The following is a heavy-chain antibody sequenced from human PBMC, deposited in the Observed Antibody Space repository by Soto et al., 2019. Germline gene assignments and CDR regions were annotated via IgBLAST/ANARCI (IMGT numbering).Heavy chain of an antibody. CDR1: GGSISSSSYY. CDR2: IYYSGST. V-gene: IGHV4-39*01. CDR3: ASGYDILTGYPRGVYYGMDV. D-gene: IGHD3-9*01. Sequence: SETLSLTCTVSGGSISSSSYYWGWIRQPPGKGLEWIGSIYYSGSTYYNPSLKSRVTISVDTSKNQFSLKLSSVTAADTAVYYCASGYDILTGYPRGVYYGMDVWGQGTKVTVSS. J-gene: IGHJ6*02.